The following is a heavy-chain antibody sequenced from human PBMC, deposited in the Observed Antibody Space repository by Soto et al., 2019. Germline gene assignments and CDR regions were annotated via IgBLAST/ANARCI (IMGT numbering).Heavy chain of an antibody. J-gene: IGHJ4*02. CDR2: IIPIFGTA. D-gene: IGHD6-6*01. CDR3: ARVKVESIAARQSFDY. Sequence: QVQLVQSGAEVKKPGSSVKVSCKASGGTFSSYAISWVRQAPGQGLEWMGGIIPIFGTANYAQKFQGRVTITADKSTSTAYLELSSLRSEDTAVYYRARVKVESIAARQSFDYWGQGTLVTVSS. V-gene: IGHV1-69*06. CDR1: GGTFSSYA.